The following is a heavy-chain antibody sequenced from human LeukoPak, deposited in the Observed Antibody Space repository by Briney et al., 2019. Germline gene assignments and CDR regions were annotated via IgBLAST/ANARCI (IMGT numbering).Heavy chain of an antibody. CDR2: INPSGGST. CDR3: ARSNGENYDFWSGYYSAWYFDY. D-gene: IGHD3-3*01. Sequence: ASVKVSCKASGYTFTSYYMHWVRQAPGQGLEWMGIINPSGGSTSYAQKFQGRVTMTRDTSTSTVYMELSSLRSEDTAVYYCARSNGENYDFWSGYYSAWYFDYWGQGTLVTVSS. CDR1: GYTFTSYY. V-gene: IGHV1-46*01. J-gene: IGHJ4*02.